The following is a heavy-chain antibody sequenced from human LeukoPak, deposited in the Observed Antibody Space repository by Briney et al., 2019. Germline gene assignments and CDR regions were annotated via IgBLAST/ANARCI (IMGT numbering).Heavy chain of an antibody. V-gene: IGHV4-39*07. CDR1: GGSISSSSYY. Sequence: SETLSLTCTVSGGSISSSSYYWGWIRQPPGKGLEWIGTVYYSGSTYYNPSLKSRVTISVDTSKNQFSLKLSSVTAADTAVYYCARRIQQLDSFDCWGQGTLVTVSS. CDR2: VYYSGST. CDR3: ARRIQQLDSFDC. J-gene: IGHJ4*02. D-gene: IGHD6-13*01.